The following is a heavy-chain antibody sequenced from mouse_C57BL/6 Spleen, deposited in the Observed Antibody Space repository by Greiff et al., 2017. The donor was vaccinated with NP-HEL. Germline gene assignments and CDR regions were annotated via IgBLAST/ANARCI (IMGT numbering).Heavy chain of an antibody. CDR3: AIGFWDGLPVY. J-gene: IGHJ3*01. CDR2: IHPSDSDT. Sequence: QVQLKESGAELVKPGASVKVSCKASGYTFTSYWMHWVKQRPGQGLEWIGRIHPSDSDTNYNQKFKGKATLTVDKSSSTAYMQLSSLTSEDSAVYYCAIGFWDGLPVYWGQGTLVTVSA. V-gene: IGHV1-74*01. D-gene: IGHD2-3*01. CDR1: GYTFTSYW.